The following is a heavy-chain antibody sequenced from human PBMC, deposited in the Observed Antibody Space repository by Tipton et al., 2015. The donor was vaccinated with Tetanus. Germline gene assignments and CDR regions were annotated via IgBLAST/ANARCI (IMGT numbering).Heavy chain of an antibody. V-gene: IGHV3-74*01. CDR1: GFTISSYW. D-gene: IGHD5-12*01. Sequence: SLRLSCEASGFTISSYWMHWVRQAPGKGLVWVSRIYTTTTYGGSVKGRFTISRDNAKNTLFLQMNNLRGDDTAVYYCVRGGSGYGNFDSWGQGTLVTVSS. J-gene: IGHJ4*02. CDR3: VRGGSGYGNFDS. CDR2: IYTTT.